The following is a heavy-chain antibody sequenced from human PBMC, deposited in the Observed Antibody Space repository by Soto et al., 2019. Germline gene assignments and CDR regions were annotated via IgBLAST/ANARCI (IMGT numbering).Heavy chain of an antibody. J-gene: IGHJ6*03. V-gene: IGHV3-23*01. CDR2: ISGSGGST. D-gene: IGHD6-13*01. Sequence: GGSLRLSCAASGFTSSSYAMSWVRQAPGKGLEWVSAISGSGGSTYYADSVKGRFTISRDNSKNTLYLQMNSLRAEDTAVYYCAKVPYSSSWYYYYYYYMDVWGKGTTVTVSS. CDR1: GFTSSSYA. CDR3: AKVPYSSSWYYYYYYYMDV.